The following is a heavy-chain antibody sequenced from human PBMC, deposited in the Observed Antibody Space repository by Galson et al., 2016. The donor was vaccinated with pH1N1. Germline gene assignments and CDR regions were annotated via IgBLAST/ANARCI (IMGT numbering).Heavy chain of an antibody. D-gene: IGHD3-16*01. CDR3: ARDQCTPRHYGFDV. J-gene: IGHJ3*01. V-gene: IGHV3-21*01. Sequence: SLRLSCAASGFIFNTYSMNWVRQAPGKGLEWVSSISSNSWHMSYADSVKGRLTISRDNAKNSVYLQMDSLRVEDTAIYYCARDQCTPRHYGFDVWGQGTKVTVSS. CDR2: ISSNSWHM. CDR1: GFIFNTYS.